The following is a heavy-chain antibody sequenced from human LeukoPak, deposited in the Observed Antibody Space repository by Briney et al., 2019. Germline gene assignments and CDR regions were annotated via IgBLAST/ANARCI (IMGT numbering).Heavy chain of an antibody. CDR2: IYPGDSDDT. J-gene: IGHJ4*02. Sequence: GESLQISCKGSGYSFTNYWIGWVRRMPGKGLDWMGTIYPGDSDDTTYSPSFEGLVTFSADNSISTPYLQLSSLQAADTAIYYCAGLLGGSRALDFWGQGTLVTVSS. D-gene: IGHD2-15*01. CDR3: AGLLGGSRALDF. V-gene: IGHV5-51*01. CDR1: GYSFTNYW.